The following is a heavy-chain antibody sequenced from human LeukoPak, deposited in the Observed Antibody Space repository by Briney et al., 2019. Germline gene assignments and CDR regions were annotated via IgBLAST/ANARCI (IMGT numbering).Heavy chain of an antibody. CDR3: ARGASRIEARPWNYYYYMDV. D-gene: IGHD6-6*01. CDR1: RGTFSSCS. CDR2: IIPIFGTT. J-gene: IGHJ6*03. Sequence: ASVKVSCKASRGTFSSCSISWVRQAPGQGLELMGDIIPIFGTTNYAQKFQGRVTFTTDESTNTAYMELSSLRSEDTAIYYCARGASRIEARPWNYYYYMDVWGKGTAVTVSS. V-gene: IGHV1-69*05.